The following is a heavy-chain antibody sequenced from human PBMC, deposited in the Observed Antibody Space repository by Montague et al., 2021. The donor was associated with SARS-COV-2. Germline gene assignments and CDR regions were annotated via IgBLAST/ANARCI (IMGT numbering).Heavy chain of an antibody. CDR2: IFYSGTT. Sequence: SETLSLTCTVSGASISSSENSWGWIRQSPGKGLEWFGSIFYSGTTYFNPSLRSRIAISADTSKNQFSLKVTSVTAADTAVYYCARHVTFGGVVVALDYWGQGHLVSVSS. D-gene: IGHD3-16*02. CDR3: ARHVTFGGVVVALDY. CDR1: GASISSSENS. V-gene: IGHV4-39*01. J-gene: IGHJ4*02.